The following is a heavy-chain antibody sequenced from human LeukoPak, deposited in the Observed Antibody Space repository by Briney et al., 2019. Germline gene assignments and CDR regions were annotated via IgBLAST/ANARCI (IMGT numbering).Heavy chain of an antibody. D-gene: IGHD5-24*01. Sequence: GGSLRLSCAASGFTFSSYGMHWVRQAPGKGLEWVAVISYDGSNKYYEDYVKGRFTISRDNSKNTLYLQMNSLRAEDTAVYYCAKDSINDWGQGTLVTVSS. CDR2: ISYDGSNK. J-gene: IGHJ4*02. V-gene: IGHV3-30*18. CDR3: AKDSIND. CDR1: GFTFSSYG.